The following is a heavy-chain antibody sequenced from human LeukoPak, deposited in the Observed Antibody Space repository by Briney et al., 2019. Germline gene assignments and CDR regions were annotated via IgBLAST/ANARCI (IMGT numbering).Heavy chain of an antibody. Sequence: SVKVSCKASGGTFSSYAISWVRQAPGQGLEWMGGIIPIFGTANYAQKFQGRVTITTDESTSTAYMELSSLRSEDTAVYYCARANRVLEWLYSPRYYYYMDVWGKGTTVTVSS. D-gene: IGHD3-3*01. J-gene: IGHJ6*03. CDR1: GGTFSSYA. CDR3: ARANRVLEWLYSPRYYYYMDV. CDR2: IIPIFGTA. V-gene: IGHV1-69*05.